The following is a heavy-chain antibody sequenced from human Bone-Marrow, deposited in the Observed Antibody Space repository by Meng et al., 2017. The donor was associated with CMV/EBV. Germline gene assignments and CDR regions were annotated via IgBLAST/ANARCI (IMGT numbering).Heavy chain of an antibody. V-gene: IGHV4-39*07. Sequence: QLLLQESGPGPVEPAVTLSLTCPVSGGSISSSIYDCGWSRQPPGKGLEWIGSIYYSGSTYYNPSLKSRVTITGDTSKNQFTLKLSSVTAADAAVYYCSTLSGYSYVYYWGQGTLVTVSS. CDR3: STLSGYSYVYY. J-gene: IGHJ4*02. CDR1: GGSISSSIYD. D-gene: IGHD5-18*01. CDR2: IYYSGST.